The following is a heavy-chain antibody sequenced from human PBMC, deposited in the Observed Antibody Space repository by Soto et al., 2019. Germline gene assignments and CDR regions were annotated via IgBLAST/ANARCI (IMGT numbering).Heavy chain of an antibody. Sequence: SSETLSLTCTVSGGSISSSSYYWGWIRQPPGKGLEWIGSIYYSGSTYYNPSLKSRVTISVDTSKNQFSLKLSSVTAADTAVYYCARQLGYCTNGVCSNFDYWGQGTLVTVSS. CDR3: ARQLGYCTNGVCSNFDY. CDR2: IYYSGST. V-gene: IGHV4-39*01. D-gene: IGHD2-8*01. CDR1: GGSISSSSYY. J-gene: IGHJ4*02.